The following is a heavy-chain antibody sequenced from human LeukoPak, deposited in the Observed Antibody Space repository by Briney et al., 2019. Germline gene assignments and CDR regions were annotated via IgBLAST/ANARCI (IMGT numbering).Heavy chain of an antibody. CDR3: ARGCRITIFGVVISHSTFDY. Sequence: SETLSLTCTVSGGSISSGSYYWSWIRQPAGKGLEWIGRIYTSGSTNYNPSLKSRVTISVDTSKNQFSLKLSSVTAADTAVYYCARGCRITIFGVVISHSTFDYWGQGTLVTVSS. CDR2: IYTSGST. CDR1: GGSISSGSYY. V-gene: IGHV4-61*02. D-gene: IGHD3-3*01. J-gene: IGHJ4*02.